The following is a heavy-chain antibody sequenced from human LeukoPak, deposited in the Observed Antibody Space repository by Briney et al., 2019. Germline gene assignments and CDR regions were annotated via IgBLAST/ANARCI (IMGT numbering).Heavy chain of an antibody. D-gene: IGHD6-13*01. CDR3: ARGRGSSWPGNY. V-gene: IGHV1-8*03. CDR1: GYTFTSYD. Sequence: ASVKVSSKASGYTFTSYDISWGRQATGQGREWMGGMNPNSGNTGYAQKFQGRVTITRNTSISTAYTELSSLRAEDTAVYYCARGRGSSWPGNYWGQGTLVTVSS. J-gene: IGHJ4*02. CDR2: MNPNSGNT.